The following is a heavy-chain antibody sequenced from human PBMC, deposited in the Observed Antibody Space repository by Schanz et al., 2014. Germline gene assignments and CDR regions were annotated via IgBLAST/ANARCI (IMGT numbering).Heavy chain of an antibody. J-gene: IGHJ4*02. V-gene: IGHV3-21*06. CDR3: ARDNYYGSGSCAY. Sequence: VQLVESGGGLVQPGGSLRLSCAASGFTFITYTMNWVRQAPGKGLEWVSSISSSGSYIYYADSVKGRFTISRDNAKNSMYLHMKSLRGEDTAVYYCARDNYYGSGSCAYWGQGTLVTVSS. CDR1: GFTFITYT. CDR2: ISSSGSYI. D-gene: IGHD3-10*01.